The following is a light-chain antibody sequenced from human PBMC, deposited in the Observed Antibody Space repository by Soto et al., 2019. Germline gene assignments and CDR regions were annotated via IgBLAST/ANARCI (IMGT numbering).Light chain of an antibody. Sequence: EIVMTQSPATVSVSPGERAALCCRASQSVSSNLAWYQQKPGQAPRLLIYGASTRATGIPARFSGSGSGTEFTLTISSLQSEDFAVYYCQQYNNWPPITFGQGTKLEIK. J-gene: IGKJ2*01. CDR2: GAS. CDR3: QQYNNWPPIT. CDR1: QSVSSN. V-gene: IGKV3-15*01.